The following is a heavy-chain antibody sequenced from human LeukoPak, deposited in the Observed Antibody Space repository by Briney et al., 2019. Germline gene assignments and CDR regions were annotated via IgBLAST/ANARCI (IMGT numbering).Heavy chain of an antibody. CDR2: VYSGGST. V-gene: IGHV3-66*01. CDR3: ALGYGGNPAAFDI. J-gene: IGHJ3*02. D-gene: IGHD4-23*01. CDR1: GFTVTSNY. Sequence: GGSLRLSCAASGFTVTSNYMTWVRQAPGKGLEWVSVVYSGGSTYYADSVKGGFTISRDNSKNTLYLQMNSLRAEDTAVYYCALGYGGNPAAFDIWGQGTMVTVSS.